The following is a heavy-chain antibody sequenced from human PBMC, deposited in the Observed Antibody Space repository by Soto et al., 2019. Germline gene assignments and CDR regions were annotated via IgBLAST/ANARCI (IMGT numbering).Heavy chain of an antibody. CDR1: GYNFANYW. CDR3: AAGYTTGPDAFDI. CDR2: IFPGDSDI. V-gene: IGHV5-51*01. Sequence: PGESLKISCMGSGYNFANYWIGWVRQVPGKGLEWMGMIFPGDSDIKNSPSLQGQITMSVDKSDSSAYLQWRCRKASETAMYYCAAGYTTGPDAFDIWGQGTMVTVSS. D-gene: IGHD6-13*01. J-gene: IGHJ3*02.